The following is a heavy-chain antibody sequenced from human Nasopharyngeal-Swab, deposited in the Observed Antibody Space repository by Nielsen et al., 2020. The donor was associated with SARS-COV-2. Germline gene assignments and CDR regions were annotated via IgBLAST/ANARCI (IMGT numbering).Heavy chain of an antibody. Sequence: SETLSLTCADYGGSFSGYYWSWIRQSPGKGLEWIGEISRSGRTNYNPSLNSRVTISLDTSKNQFSLKVTSVTAADTAAYYCARQGVPIRGWFKDYDRTAYEYWGQGTLVTVSS. CDR2: ISRSGRT. CDR3: ARQGVPIRGWFKDYDRTAYEY. CDR1: GGSFSGYY. V-gene: IGHV4-34*01. J-gene: IGHJ4*02. D-gene: IGHD3-22*01.